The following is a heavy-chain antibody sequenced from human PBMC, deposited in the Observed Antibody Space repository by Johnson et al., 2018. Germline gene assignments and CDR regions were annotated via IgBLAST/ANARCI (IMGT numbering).Heavy chain of an antibody. D-gene: IGHD3-10*01. CDR1: GFTFSSYA. CDR3: ARDFATDYYGSSPEYLDV. CDR2: ISGSGGST. Sequence: EVQLVESGGGLVQPGGSLRLSCAASGFTFSSYAMSWVRLAPGKGLEWVSAISGSGGSTYSADSVKGRLTISRDNAKNSLYLQMNSLRAEDTAVYYCARDFATDYYGSSPEYLDVWGKGTTVTVSP. J-gene: IGHJ6*04. V-gene: IGHV3-23*04.